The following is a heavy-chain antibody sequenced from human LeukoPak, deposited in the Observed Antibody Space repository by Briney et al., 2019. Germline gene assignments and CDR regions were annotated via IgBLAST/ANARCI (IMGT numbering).Heavy chain of an antibody. Sequence: ASVKVSCKASGYTFTSYGISWVRQAPGQGLEWMGWISAYNGNTNYAQKLQGRVTMTTDTSTSTAYMELRSLRSDDTAVYYCARVYSSSPGYNWFDPWGQGTLVTVSS. CDR1: GYTFTSYG. V-gene: IGHV1-18*01. CDR2: ISAYNGNT. CDR3: ARVYSSSPGYNWFDP. D-gene: IGHD6-13*01. J-gene: IGHJ5*02.